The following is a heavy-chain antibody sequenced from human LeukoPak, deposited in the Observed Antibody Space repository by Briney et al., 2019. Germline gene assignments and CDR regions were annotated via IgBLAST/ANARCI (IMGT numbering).Heavy chain of an antibody. J-gene: IGHJ4*02. V-gene: IGHV4-34*01. Sequence: PSETLSLTCAVYGGSFSGYYWSWIRQPPRKGLEWIGEINHSGSTNYNPSLKSRVTISVDTSKNQFSLKLSSVTAADTAVYYCAGGRYYGSGSYFWGQGTLVTVSS. D-gene: IGHD3-10*01. CDR1: GGSFSGYY. CDR2: INHSGST. CDR3: AGGRYYGSGSYF.